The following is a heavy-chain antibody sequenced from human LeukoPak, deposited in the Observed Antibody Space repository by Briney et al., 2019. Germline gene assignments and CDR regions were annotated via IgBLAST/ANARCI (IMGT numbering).Heavy chain of an antibody. CDR1: GYTFTSYY. V-gene: IGHV1-46*01. Sequence: GASVKVSCKASGYTFTSYYMHWVRQAPGQGLEWMGIINPSGGSTSYAQKFQGRVTMTRDTSTSTVYMELSSLRSEDTVVYYCARVSSPEVILNWFDPWGQGTLVTVSS. J-gene: IGHJ5*02. CDR3: ARVSSPEVILNWFDP. CDR2: INPSGGST. D-gene: IGHD3-16*02.